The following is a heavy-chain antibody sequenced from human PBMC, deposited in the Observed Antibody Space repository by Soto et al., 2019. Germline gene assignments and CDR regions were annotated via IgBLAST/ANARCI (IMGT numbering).Heavy chain of an antibody. CDR1: GGSISNYY. D-gene: IGHD5-12*01. J-gene: IGHJ4*02. CDR3: ARSPGWLRIDY. CDR2: IYYSGST. V-gene: IGHV4-59*01. Sequence: SETLSLTCTVSGGSISNYYWTWIRQPPGKGLEWIGYIYYSGSTNYNPSLKSRVTISVDTSKNQFSLKLSSVTAADTAVYYCARSPGWLRIDYWGQGTLVTVSS.